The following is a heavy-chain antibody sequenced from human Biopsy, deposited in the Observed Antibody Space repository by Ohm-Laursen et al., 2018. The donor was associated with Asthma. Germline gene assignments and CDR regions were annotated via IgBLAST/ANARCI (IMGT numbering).Heavy chain of an antibody. V-gene: IGHV3-30*03. J-gene: IGHJ6*02. CDR3: ARERVGVLGSYNGMDV. CDR1: GFTFSNYG. CDR2: VTYDGISQ. Sequence: SLRLSCTASGFTFSNYGMHWVRQVAGKGLDWVAVVTYDGISQYYAESVKGRFTISRDNSRNTLNLQMNSVRPDDTAVYFCARERVGVLGSYNGMDVWGPGTTVSGSS. D-gene: IGHD2-8*01.